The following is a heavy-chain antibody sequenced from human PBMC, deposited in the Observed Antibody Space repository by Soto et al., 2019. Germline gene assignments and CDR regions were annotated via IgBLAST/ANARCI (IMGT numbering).Heavy chain of an antibody. CDR3: ASGYSPYYYYGMDV. D-gene: IGHD5-18*01. V-gene: IGHV1-3*01. J-gene: IGHJ6*02. Sequence: QVQLVQSGAEVKKPVASVKVSCKASGYTFTRYAMHWVRQAPGQMLEWMGWINAGNGNTKYSQKLQVRVTINSDTSASTAYMEQRSLRSEDTDVYYCASGYSPYYYYGMDVWGQGNTVTISS. CDR1: GYTFTRYA. CDR2: INAGNGNT.